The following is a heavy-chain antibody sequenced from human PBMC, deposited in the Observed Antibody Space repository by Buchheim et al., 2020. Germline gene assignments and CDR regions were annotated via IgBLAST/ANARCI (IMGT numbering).Heavy chain of an antibody. CDR2: ISYDGSNK. Sequence: QVQLVESGGGVVRPGRSLRLSCAASGFTFCSSGLHWVRQAPGKGLVWVAFISYDGSNKYYVDSVKGRFTISSDISKSTLYLQMNSLRAEGTAMYYCVKDIGDPGAHWGQGTL. CDR3: VKDIGDPGAH. V-gene: IGHV3-30*02. J-gene: IGHJ4*02. CDR1: GFTFCSSG. D-gene: IGHD1-26*01.